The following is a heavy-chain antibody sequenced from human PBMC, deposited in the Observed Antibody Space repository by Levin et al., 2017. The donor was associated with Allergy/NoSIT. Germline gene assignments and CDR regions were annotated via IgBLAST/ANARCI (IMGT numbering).Heavy chain of an antibody. V-gene: IGHV3-30*18. J-gene: IGHJ3*02. CDR3: AKGRQQLVGDDAFDI. CDR1: GITFSNYG. Sequence: SLKISCAASGITFSNYGMHWVRQAPGKGLEWVAVISYDGSNKYYADSVKGRFTISRDNSKNTLYLQMNSLRAEDTAVYYCAKGRQQLVGDDAFDIWGQGTMVTVSS. D-gene: IGHD6-13*01. CDR2: ISYDGSNK.